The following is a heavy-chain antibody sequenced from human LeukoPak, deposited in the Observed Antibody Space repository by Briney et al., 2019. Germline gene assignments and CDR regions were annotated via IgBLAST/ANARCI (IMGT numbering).Heavy chain of an antibody. D-gene: IGHD6-6*01. Sequence: GGSLRLSCAASGFTFDAYAMHRVRQAPGKGLEWVSGISWNGGGMGYAVSVKGRFTISRDNAKNSLYLQMNSLRDEDTALYYCAKDITGGRSSPYFDSWGQGTLVTVSS. V-gene: IGHV3-9*01. CDR1: GFTFDAYA. J-gene: IGHJ4*02. CDR2: ISWNGGGM. CDR3: AKDITGGRSSPYFDS.